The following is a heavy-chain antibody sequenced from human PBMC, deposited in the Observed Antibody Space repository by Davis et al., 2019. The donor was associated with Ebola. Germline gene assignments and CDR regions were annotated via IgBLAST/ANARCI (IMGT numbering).Heavy chain of an antibody. Sequence: KVSCKASGYSFTSYWIVWVRQMPGKGLECMGIIFPGDSDTRYRPSFEGQVTISVDRSISTAYLQWSSLKASDSAMYYCARQQSLYGSIDNWGQGTLVTVSS. CDR2: IFPGDSDT. J-gene: IGHJ4*02. D-gene: IGHD6-13*01. CDR3: ARQQSLYGSIDN. CDR1: GYSFTSYW. V-gene: IGHV5-51*01.